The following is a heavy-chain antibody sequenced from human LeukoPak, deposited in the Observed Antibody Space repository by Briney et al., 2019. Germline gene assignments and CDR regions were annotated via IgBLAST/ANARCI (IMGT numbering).Heavy chain of an antibody. CDR2: IYSGGST. Sequence: GGSLRLSCAASGFTVSSNYMSWVRQAPGKGLEWVSVIYSGGSTYYADSVKGRFTISRDNSKNTLYLQMNSLRAEDTAVYYCAKDQIPYSSGIGGDFDYWGQGTLVTVSS. D-gene: IGHD3-22*01. CDR1: GFTVSSNY. CDR3: AKDQIPYSSGIGGDFDY. V-gene: IGHV3-53*01. J-gene: IGHJ4*02.